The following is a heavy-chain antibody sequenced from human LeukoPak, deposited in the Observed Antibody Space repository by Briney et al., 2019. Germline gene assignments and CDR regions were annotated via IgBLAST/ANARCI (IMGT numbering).Heavy chain of an antibody. V-gene: IGHV4-39*07. CDR1: GGSISSGGYY. CDR2: IYLSGST. CDR3: ARGRFDAFDI. J-gene: IGHJ3*02. Sequence: SETLSLTCTVSGGSISSGGYYWSWIRQPPGKGLELIGSIYLSGSTFYNPSLKSRVTISVDTSKNQFSLRLSSVTAADTAVYYCARGRFDAFDIWGQGTMVTVSS. D-gene: IGHD3-10*01.